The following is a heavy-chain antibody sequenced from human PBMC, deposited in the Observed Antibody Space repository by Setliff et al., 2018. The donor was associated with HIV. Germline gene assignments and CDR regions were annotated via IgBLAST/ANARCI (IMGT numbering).Heavy chain of an antibody. CDR3: ARDNKVAPLDF. CDR2: IIPIFGTA. Sequence: SVKVSCKASGGTFSSYAISWVRQAPGQGLEWMGGIIPIFGTANYAQKLQGRVTMTTDTSTSTAYMELRSLRSDDTAVYYCARDNKVAPLDFWGQGTLVTVSS. D-gene: IGHD5-12*01. J-gene: IGHJ4*02. CDR1: GGTFSSYA. V-gene: IGHV1-69*05.